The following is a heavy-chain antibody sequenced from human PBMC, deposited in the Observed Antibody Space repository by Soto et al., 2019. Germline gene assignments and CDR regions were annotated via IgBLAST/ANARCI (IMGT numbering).Heavy chain of an antibody. CDR3: ASQNLDVRAYFDY. J-gene: IGHJ4*02. Sequence: NXSXTLSLTCSVFGGSVNVNNYYWGWVRQPPGKGLEWIGSVSFCGTTYSSPSLKRRGTTSSDTSKNQFSLRLSSVTAADPAVYYCASQNLDVRAYFDYWGQGALVTVYS. CDR1: GGSVNVNNYY. D-gene: IGHD3-10*02. V-gene: IGHV4-39*01. CDR2: VSFCGTT.